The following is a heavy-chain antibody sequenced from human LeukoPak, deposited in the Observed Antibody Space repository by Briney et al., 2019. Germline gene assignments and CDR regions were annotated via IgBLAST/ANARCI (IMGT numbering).Heavy chain of an antibody. V-gene: IGHV3-53*01. CDR3: AKGSSSRFELYY. CDR1: GFTVSSNY. CDR2: IYSTGST. Sequence: PGGSLRLSCAASGFTVSSNYMSWIRQPPGKGLEWVSVIYSTGSTYYAASVKGRFTISRDNSKSTLYLQMNSLRGEDTAVYYCAKGSSSRFELYYWGQGTLVTVSS. D-gene: IGHD6-19*01. J-gene: IGHJ4*02.